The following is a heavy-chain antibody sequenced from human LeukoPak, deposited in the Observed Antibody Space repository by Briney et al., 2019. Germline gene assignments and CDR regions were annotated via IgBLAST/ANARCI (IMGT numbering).Heavy chain of an antibody. V-gene: IGHV3-7*01. D-gene: IGHD1-14*01. CDR3: ARGGRNLDS. Sequence: GGSLRLSCAASGFTFSGYWMSWVRQAPGKGLEWVANIKVDGSEKNYVDSVKGRLTISRDNAKNSLYLQMNSLRAEDTAVYYCARGGRNLDSWGQGTLVTVSS. J-gene: IGHJ4*02. CDR1: GFTFSGYW. CDR2: IKVDGSEK.